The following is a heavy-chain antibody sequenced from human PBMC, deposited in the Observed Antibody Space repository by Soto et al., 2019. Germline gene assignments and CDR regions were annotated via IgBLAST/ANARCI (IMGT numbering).Heavy chain of an antibody. CDR1: GFTFGAYT. CDR2: ISYDGNSE. J-gene: IGHJ3*02. Sequence: QMYLVESGGGVVQPGRSLRLSCAASGFTFGAYTMHWVRQAPGKGLEWVAAISYDGNSERYTDPVKGRFTVSRDTPSDTLYLQMNSLRVEDTAVYYCARDGYSGRSDGFDIWGQGTMVTVSS. D-gene: IGHD5-12*01. V-gene: IGHV3-30*14. CDR3: ARDGYSGRSDGFDI.